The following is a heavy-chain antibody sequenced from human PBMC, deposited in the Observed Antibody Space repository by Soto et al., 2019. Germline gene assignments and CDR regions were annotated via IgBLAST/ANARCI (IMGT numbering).Heavy chain of an antibody. Sequence: EVQLVESGGGLVKPGGSLRLSCAASGFTFSSYSMNWVRQAPGKGLEWVSSISSSSSYIYYADSVKGRFTISRDNAKNSLYLQMNSLKAEDTAVYYCAREFAPPNSCYDAWGQGTLVTVSS. CDR1: GFTFSSYS. J-gene: IGHJ5*02. V-gene: IGHV3-21*01. CDR2: ISSSSSYI. D-gene: IGHD2-2*01. CDR3: AREFAPPNSCYDA.